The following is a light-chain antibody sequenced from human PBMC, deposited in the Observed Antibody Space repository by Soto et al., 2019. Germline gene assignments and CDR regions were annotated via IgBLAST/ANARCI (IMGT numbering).Light chain of an antibody. Sequence: QSVVTQPASLSGSPGQSITISCTGTSSDVGGYNYVSWYQQHPGKAPKLMIYDVSNRPSGVSNRFSGSKSGNTASLTISGLQAEDEADYYCSSYTSSSTRVFGTGTKVTVL. V-gene: IGLV2-14*01. CDR2: DVS. CDR1: SSDVGGYNY. CDR3: SSYTSSSTRV. J-gene: IGLJ1*01.